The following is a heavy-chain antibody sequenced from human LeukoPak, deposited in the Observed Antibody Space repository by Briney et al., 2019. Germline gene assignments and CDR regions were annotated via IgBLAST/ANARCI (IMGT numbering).Heavy chain of an antibody. CDR3: AKVGKQWLVLRGWFDP. V-gene: IGHV4-34*12. CDR2: IIHSGST. Sequence: SETLSLTCAVYGGSFSGYYWSWIRQPPGKGLEWIGEIIHSGSTNYNPSLKSRVTISVDTSKNHFSLKLSSVTAADTAVYYCAKVGKQWLVLRGWFDPWGQGTLVTVSS. D-gene: IGHD6-19*01. J-gene: IGHJ5*02. CDR1: GGSFSGYY.